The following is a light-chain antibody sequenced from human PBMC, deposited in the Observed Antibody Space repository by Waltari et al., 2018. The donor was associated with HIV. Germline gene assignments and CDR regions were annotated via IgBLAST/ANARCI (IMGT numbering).Light chain of an antibody. J-gene: IGLJ2*01. CDR1: NIGSKS. CDR2: YDS. Sequence: SYVLTQPPSVSVAPGKTDRITCGGTNIGSKSVHWYQQKPGQHPVLVIYYDSDRPSWIPERFSGSNSGNTATLTISRVEAGDEADYYCQVWDSSSDHVVFGGGTKLTVL. CDR3: QVWDSSSDHVV. V-gene: IGLV3-21*04.